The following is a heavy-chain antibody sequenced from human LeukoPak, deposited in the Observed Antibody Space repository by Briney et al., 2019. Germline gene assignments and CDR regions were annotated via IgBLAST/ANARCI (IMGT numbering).Heavy chain of an antibody. CDR3: AKMARNYYDSSGPLDY. CDR2: IRYDGSNK. Sequence: GGSLRLSCAASGFTFSSYGMHWVRQAPGKVLEWVAFIRYDGSNKYYADSVKGRFTISRDNSKNTLYLQMNSLRAEDTAVYYCAKMARNYYDSSGPLDYWGQGTLVTVSS. J-gene: IGHJ4*02. V-gene: IGHV3-30*02. D-gene: IGHD3-22*01. CDR1: GFTFSSYG.